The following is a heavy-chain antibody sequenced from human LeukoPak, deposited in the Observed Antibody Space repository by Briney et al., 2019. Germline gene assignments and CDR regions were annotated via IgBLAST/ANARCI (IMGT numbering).Heavy chain of an antibody. V-gene: IGHV4-39*02. CDR1: GGSVSSTTYY. CDR3: ARDLRYRGGFDY. CDR2: INYSGST. Sequence: ASETLSLTCTVSGGSVSSTTYYWSWIRQPPGKGLEWIASINYSGSTYYNPSLKSRVTISVDTSENQFSLKLSSVTAADTAVYYCARDLRYRGGFDYWGQGTLVTVSS. J-gene: IGHJ4*02. D-gene: IGHD3-10*01.